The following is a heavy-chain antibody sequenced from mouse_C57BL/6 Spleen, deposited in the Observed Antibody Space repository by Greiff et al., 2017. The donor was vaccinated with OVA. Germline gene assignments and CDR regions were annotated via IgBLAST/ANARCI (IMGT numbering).Heavy chain of an antibody. J-gene: IGHJ2*01. Sequence: QVQLQQSGAELARPGASVKLSCKASGYTFTSYGISWVKQRTGQGLEWIGESYPRSGNTYYNEKFKGKATLTADKSSSTAYMELRSLTSEDSAVYFCARGVYYDYEGDYFDYWGQGTTLTVSS. V-gene: IGHV1-81*01. D-gene: IGHD2-4*01. CDR3: ARGVYYDYEGDYFDY. CDR1: GYTFTSYG. CDR2: SYPRSGNT.